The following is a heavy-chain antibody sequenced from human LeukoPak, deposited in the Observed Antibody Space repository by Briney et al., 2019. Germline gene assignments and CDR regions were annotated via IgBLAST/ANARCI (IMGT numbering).Heavy chain of an antibody. V-gene: IGHV1-2*02. D-gene: IGHD6-13*01. CDR2: INPFSGVT. CDR1: GYTFTDYY. Sequence: GALVRVSCKASGYTFTDYYMHWVRQAPGQGLEWMGWINPFSGVTNYPQKFQGRVTMTRDTSISTAYMELSRLRSDDTAVYYCARERYSSSHFGYWGQGTLVTVSS. CDR3: ARERYSSSHFGY. J-gene: IGHJ4*02.